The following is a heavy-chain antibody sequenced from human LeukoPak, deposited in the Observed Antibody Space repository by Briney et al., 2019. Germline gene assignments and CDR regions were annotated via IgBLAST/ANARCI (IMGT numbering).Heavy chain of an antibody. Sequence: GGSLRLSCAASGFTFSTYAMHWVRQAPGKGLEWVAVISYDGGNIYYADSVKGRFTISRDNSKNTLYLQMNSLRTEDTALYYCAKDRARGTSSSYSDYWGQGTLVTVSS. J-gene: IGHJ4*02. CDR1: GFTFSTYA. V-gene: IGHV3-30-3*01. CDR3: AKDRARGTSSSYSDY. D-gene: IGHD6-19*01. CDR2: ISYDGGNI.